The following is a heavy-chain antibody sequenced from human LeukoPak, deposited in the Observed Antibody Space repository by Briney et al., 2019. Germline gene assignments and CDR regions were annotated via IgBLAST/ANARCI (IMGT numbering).Heavy chain of an antibody. CDR2: TYYRSKWYN. V-gene: IGHV6-1*01. D-gene: IGHD5-12*01. Sequence: SQTLSLTCALSGDTISSNSAAWNWIRQSPSRGLEWLERTYYRSKWYNDYAVSVKSRITITPDTSKNQFSLQLNSVTPEDTAVYYCAREGSSGYESAAHDYWGQGTLVTVSS. CDR3: AREGSSGYESAAHDY. CDR1: GDTISSNSAA. J-gene: IGHJ4*02.